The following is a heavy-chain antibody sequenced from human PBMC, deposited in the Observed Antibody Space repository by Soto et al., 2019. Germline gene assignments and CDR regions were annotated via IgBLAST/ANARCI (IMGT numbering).Heavy chain of an antibody. CDR1: GFTFSSYA. CDR3: AKARGTTFFGNWFDP. J-gene: IGHJ5*02. D-gene: IGHD4-17*01. Sequence: GGSLRLSCAASGFTFSSYAMSWVRQAPGKGLEWVSGISGSGGSTNYADSVKGRFTISRDNSKNTMYLQMNSLRAEDTAAYHCAKARGTTFFGNWFDPWGQGTLVTVSS. V-gene: IGHV3-23*01. CDR2: ISGSGGST.